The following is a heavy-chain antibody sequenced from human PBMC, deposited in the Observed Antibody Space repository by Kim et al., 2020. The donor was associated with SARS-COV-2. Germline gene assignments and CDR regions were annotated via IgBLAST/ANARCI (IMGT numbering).Heavy chain of an antibody. J-gene: IGHJ3*02. V-gene: IGHV3-66*01. CDR2: GGRT. CDR3: ARGLAFDI. Sequence: GGRTEDAESVKGRFNKPRDNSKNTLYLQMNSLRAEDTAVDYCARGLAFDIWGQGTMVTVSS.